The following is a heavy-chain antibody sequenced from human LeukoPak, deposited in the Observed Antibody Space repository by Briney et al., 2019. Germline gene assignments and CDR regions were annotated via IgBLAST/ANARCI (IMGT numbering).Heavy chain of an antibody. J-gene: IGHJ5*02. D-gene: IGHD2-2*01. V-gene: IGHV4-34*01. CDR1: VGSFRGYY. Sequence: SETLSLTCDVYVGSFRGYYWTWIRQSPGKGLEWLGEFTHLETTNYNPSLKSRVTISVDTSKIQFTLKLSSVTVADTAIYYCARGLIGGVVVEPALGVDWFDHWGQGTLVTVSS. CDR2: FTHLETT. CDR3: ARGLIGGVVVEPALGVDWFDH.